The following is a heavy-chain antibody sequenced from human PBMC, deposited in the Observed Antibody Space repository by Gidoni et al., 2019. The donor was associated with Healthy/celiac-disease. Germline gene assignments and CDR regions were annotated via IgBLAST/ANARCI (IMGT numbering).Heavy chain of an antibody. CDR2: ISGSGGST. V-gene: IGHV3-23*01. CDR3: AKTFTGYDAFDI. D-gene: IGHD1-1*01. J-gene: IGHJ3*02. Sequence: SCAASGFTFSSYAMSWVRQAPGTWLEWVSAISGSGGSTYYADSVKGRFTISRDNSKNTLYLQMNSLRAEDTAVYYCAKTFTGYDAFDIWGQGTMVTVSS. CDR1: GFTFSSYA.